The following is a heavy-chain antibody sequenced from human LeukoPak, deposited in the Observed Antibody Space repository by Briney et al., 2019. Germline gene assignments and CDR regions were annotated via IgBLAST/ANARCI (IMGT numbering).Heavy chain of an antibody. V-gene: IGHV1-2*02. CDR3: ARVWGFGELSPRYYYYYYGMDV. CDR2: INPNSGAT. Sequence: EASVKVSCKASGYTFSDYYMQWVRQAPGQGLEWMGWINPNSGATNYAQKFQGRVTMTRDTSISTAYMELSSLRSDDTAVYYCARVWGFGELSPRYYYYYYGMDVWGQGTTVTVSS. D-gene: IGHD3-10*01. CDR1: GYTFSDYY. J-gene: IGHJ6*02.